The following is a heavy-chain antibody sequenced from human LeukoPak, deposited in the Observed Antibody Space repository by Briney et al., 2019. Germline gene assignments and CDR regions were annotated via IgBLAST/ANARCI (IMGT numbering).Heavy chain of an antibody. CDR1: GFTFSSYA. Sequence: GGSLTLSCAASGFTFSSYAMSWVRQAPGKGLEWVSAISGSGGNTYYADSVKGRFTISRDNSKNTLYLQMDSLRADDTAVYFCATDWYGAINSWGQGTLVTVSS. CDR3: ATDWYGAINS. CDR2: ISGSGGNT. V-gene: IGHV3-23*01. J-gene: IGHJ4*02. D-gene: IGHD4/OR15-4a*01.